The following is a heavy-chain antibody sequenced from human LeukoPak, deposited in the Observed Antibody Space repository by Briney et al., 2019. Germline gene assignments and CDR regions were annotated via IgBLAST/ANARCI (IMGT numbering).Heavy chain of an antibody. CDR1: GGSITTYF. CDR2: IYYSGST. J-gene: IGHJ4*02. Sequence: SETLSLTCSVSGGSITTYFWTWIRQPPGKGLEWIGYIYYSGSTYYNPSLKSRVTISVDTSKNQFSLNLSSVTAADTAVYYCARHGSSSTWYEDYWGQGTLVTVSS. V-gene: IGHV4-59*04. CDR3: ARHGSSSTWYEDY. D-gene: IGHD6-13*01.